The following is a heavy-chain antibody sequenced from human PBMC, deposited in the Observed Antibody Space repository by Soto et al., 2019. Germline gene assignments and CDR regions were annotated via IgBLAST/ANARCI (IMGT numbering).Heavy chain of an antibody. CDR3: AGPAGYGYYYYGMDV. CDR2: ISSSSSYI. J-gene: IGHJ6*02. D-gene: IGHD5-18*01. CDR1: GFTFSSYS. V-gene: IGHV3-21*01. Sequence: SGGSLRLSCAASGFTFSSYSMNWVRQAPGKGLEWVSSISSSSSYIYYADSVKGRFTISRDNAKNSLYLQMNSLRAEDTAVYYCAGPAGYGYYYYGMDVWGHGTTVTVSS.